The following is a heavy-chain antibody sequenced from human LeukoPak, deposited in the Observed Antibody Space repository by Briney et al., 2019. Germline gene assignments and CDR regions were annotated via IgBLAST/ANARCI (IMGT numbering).Heavy chain of an antibody. D-gene: IGHD1-26*01. CDR1: GGSISSYY. Sequence: SETLSLTCTVSGGSISSYYWGWIRQPPGKGLEWIGSIYYSGSTYYNPSLKSRVTISVDTSKNQFSLKLSSVTAADTAVYYCATLHRRGSYYFDYWGQGTLVTVSS. J-gene: IGHJ4*02. CDR3: ATLHRRGSYYFDY. V-gene: IGHV4-39*01. CDR2: IYYSGST.